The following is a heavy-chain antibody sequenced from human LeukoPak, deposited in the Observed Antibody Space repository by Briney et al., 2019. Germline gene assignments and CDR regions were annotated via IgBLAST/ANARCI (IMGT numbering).Heavy chain of an antibody. CDR1: GFTVSSNY. V-gene: IGHV3-53*01. D-gene: IGHD7-27*01. CDR2: IYSGGST. Sequence: PGGSLRLSCAASGFTVSSNYMTWVRQAPGKGLEWVSVIYSGGSTYYADSVKGRSTISRDNSKNTLYLQMNSLRAEDTAVYYCTRNWGSDNWFDLWGQGTLVTVSS. CDR3: TRNWGSDNWFDL. J-gene: IGHJ5*02.